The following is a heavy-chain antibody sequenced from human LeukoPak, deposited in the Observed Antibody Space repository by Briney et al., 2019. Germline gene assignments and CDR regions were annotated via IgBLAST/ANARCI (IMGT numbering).Heavy chain of an antibody. CDR1: GYTFTDYY. V-gene: IGHV1-2*02. CDR2: INPNSGGT. CDR3: ARDHCTSSGCYEYYYYGVDV. D-gene: IGHD2-2*01. J-gene: IGHJ6*02. Sequence: ASVKVSCKASGYTFTDYYIQWVRQAPGQGLEWMGWINPNSGGTNSAQTFQGRVTMTRDTSVSTAYMELSRLRSDDTAVYYCARDHCTSSGCYEYYYYGVDVWGQGTTVTVSS.